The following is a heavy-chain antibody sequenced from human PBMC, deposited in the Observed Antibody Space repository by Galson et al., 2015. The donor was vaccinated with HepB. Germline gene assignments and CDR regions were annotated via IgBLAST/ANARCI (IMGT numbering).Heavy chain of an antibody. D-gene: IGHD6-25*01. CDR3: ARQRTYYYYYLDV. Sequence: SVKVSCKASGYTFTNYDINWVRQATGQGLEWMGWMNPNSGKADYAQKFQGRVTMTRNTSIGTAYMKLSSLSSEDTAVYYCARQRTYYYYYLDVWGKGTTVTVSS. CDR2: MNPNSGKA. CDR1: GYTFTNYD. V-gene: IGHV1-8*01. J-gene: IGHJ6*03.